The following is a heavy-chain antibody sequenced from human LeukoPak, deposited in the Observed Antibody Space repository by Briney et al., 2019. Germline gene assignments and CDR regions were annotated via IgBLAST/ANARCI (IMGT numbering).Heavy chain of an antibody. V-gene: IGHV1-2*02. CDR2: INPNSGGT. CDR3: ARSLRGYYDYVWGSYRPDKYYFDY. D-gene: IGHD3-16*02. CDR1: GYTFTGYY. J-gene: IGHJ4*02. Sequence: ASVKVSCTASGYTFTGYYMHWVRQAPGQGLEWMGWINPNSGGTNYAQKFQGRVTMTRDTSISTAYMELSRLRSDDTAVYYCARSLRGYYDYVWGSYRPDKYYFDYWGQGTLVTVSS.